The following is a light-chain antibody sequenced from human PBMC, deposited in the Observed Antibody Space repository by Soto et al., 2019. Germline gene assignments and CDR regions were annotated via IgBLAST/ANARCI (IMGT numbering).Light chain of an antibody. CDR2: GAS. V-gene: IGKV3-20*01. CDR1: QSVSSSY. J-gene: IGKJ1*01. Sequence: EFVLTQSPGTLSLSPGERATLSCRASQSVSSSYLAWYQQKPGQAPRLLIYGASSRATGIPDRFSGSGSGTDFTLTISRLETEDFAAYYCQQYGSLWTFGQGTKV. CDR3: QQYGSLWT.